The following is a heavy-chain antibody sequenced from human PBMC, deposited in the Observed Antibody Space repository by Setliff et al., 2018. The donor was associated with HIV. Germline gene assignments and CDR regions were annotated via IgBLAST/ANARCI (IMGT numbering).Heavy chain of an antibody. D-gene: IGHD2-2*01. Sequence: ASVKVSCKASGGTFSSYAISWVRQAPGKGLEWMGIINLSGGSTSYAQKFQGRVTMTRDTSTSTVYMELSSLRSEDTAVYYCARDKPPDQPLRYFDYWGQGTLVTVSS. J-gene: IGHJ4*02. CDR2: INLSGGST. CDR1: GGTFSSYA. V-gene: IGHV1-46*01. CDR3: ARDKPPDQPLRYFDY.